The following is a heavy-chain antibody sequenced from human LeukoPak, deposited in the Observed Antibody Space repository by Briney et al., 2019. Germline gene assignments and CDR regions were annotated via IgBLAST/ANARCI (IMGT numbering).Heavy chain of an antibody. V-gene: IGHV3-33*06. CDR2: IWYDGSNK. CDR1: GFTFSSYG. J-gene: IGHJ4*02. Sequence: GGSLRLXCAASGFTFSSYGMHWVRQAPGKGLEWVAVIWYDGSNKYYADSVKGRFTISRDNSKNTLYLQMDSLRAEDTAVYYCAKPGSSSTFDYWGQGTLVTVSS. CDR3: AKPGSSSTFDY. D-gene: IGHD6-6*01.